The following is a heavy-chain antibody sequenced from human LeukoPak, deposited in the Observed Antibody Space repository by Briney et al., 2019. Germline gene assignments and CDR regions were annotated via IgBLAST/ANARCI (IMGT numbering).Heavy chain of an antibody. V-gene: IGHV4-39*01. CDR1: GGSISSSSYY. CDR2: IYYSGST. CDR3: ARLLVRGGCFDN. J-gene: IGHJ4*02. Sequence: SETLSLTCTVSGGSISSSSYYWGWIRQPPGKGLEWIGSIYYSGSTYYNPSLKSRVTISVDTSKNQFSLKLSSVTAADTAVYYCARLLVRGGCFDNWGQGTLVTVSS. D-gene: IGHD3-10*01.